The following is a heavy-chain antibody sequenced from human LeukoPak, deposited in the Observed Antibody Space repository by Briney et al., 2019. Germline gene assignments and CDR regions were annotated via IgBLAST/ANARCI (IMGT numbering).Heavy chain of an antibody. CDR1: GGSISSYY. J-gene: IGHJ6*03. Sequence: PSETLSLTCTVSGGSISSYYWSWIRQPPGKGLEWIGYIYYSGSTNYNPSLKSRVTISVDTSKNQFSLKLSSVTAADTAVYYCARDSYSNDYYYYMDVWGKGTTVTVSS. V-gene: IGHV4-59*01. CDR3: ARDSYSNDYYYYMDV. D-gene: IGHD4-11*01. CDR2: IYYSGST.